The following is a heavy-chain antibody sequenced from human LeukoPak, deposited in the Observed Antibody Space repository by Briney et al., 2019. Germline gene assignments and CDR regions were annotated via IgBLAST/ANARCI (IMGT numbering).Heavy chain of an antibody. CDR3: AKGPAPRLGEFSYHALVDY. J-gene: IGHJ4*02. D-gene: IGHD3-16*02. CDR2: ISYDGSNE. CDR1: GFAFSSYG. V-gene: IGHV3-30*18. Sequence: GGSLRLSCVASGFAFSSYGMHWVRQAPGKGLEWVAFISYDGSNENIADSVKGRFIISRDNSKNTLYLQMNSLRAEDTAVYYCAKGPAPRLGEFSYHALVDYWGQGTLVTVSS.